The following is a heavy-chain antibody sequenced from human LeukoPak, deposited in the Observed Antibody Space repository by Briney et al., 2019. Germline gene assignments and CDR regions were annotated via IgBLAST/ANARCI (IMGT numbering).Heavy chain of an antibody. CDR1: GDSVSSNSAA. D-gene: IGHD2-15*01. CDR3: ARETPGYCSGGSCLYYFDY. CDR2: TYYRSKWYN. Sequence: SQTLSLTCAISGDSVSSNSAAWNWIRQSPSRGLEWLGRTYYRSKWYNDYAVSVKSRITINPDTSKNQFSLQLNSVTPEDTAVYHCARETPGYCSGGSCLYYFDYWGQGTLVTVSS. V-gene: IGHV6-1*01. J-gene: IGHJ4*02.